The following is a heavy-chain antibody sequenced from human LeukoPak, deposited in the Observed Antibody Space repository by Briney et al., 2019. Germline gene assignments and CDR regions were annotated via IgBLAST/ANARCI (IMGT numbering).Heavy chain of an antibody. V-gene: IGHV3-74*01. CDR1: GFTFSSYW. D-gene: IGHD2-15*01. CDR2: INSDGSST. J-gene: IGHJ5*02. CDR3: ASRIGYCSGGSCLP. Sequence: GSLRLSCAASGFTFSSYWMHWVRQAPGKGLVWVSRINSDGSSTSYADSVKGRFTISRDNAKNTLYLQMNSLRAEDTAVYYCASRIGYCSGGSCLPWGQGTLVTVSS.